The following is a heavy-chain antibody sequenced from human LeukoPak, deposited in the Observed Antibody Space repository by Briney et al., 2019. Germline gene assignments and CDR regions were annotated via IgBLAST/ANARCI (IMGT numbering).Heavy chain of an antibody. V-gene: IGHV3-23*01. Sequence: GGSLRLPCAASGFTFSSYAMSWVGQAPGKGLEGVSAISGSGGSTYYADSVKSRFTISRDNSKNTLYLQMNSLRAEDTAVYYCAKDRWTEVDAFDIWGQGTMVTVSS. D-gene: IGHD1-1*01. CDR3: AKDRWTEVDAFDI. CDR2: ISGSGGST. CDR1: GFTFSSYA. J-gene: IGHJ3*02.